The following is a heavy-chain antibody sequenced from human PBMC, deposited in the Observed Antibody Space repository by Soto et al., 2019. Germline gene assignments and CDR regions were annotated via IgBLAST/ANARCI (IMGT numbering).Heavy chain of an antibody. J-gene: IGHJ4*02. CDR3: AKYCSSDVCFDY. CDR2: ISSSSTYI. V-gene: IGHV3-21*01. CDR1: GFTLSSYS. Sequence: GSLRLSCAASGFTLSSYSMNWVRQAPGKGLEWVSSISSSSTYIYYADSVKGRSTISRDNAKNSLYLQMSSLRDEDTAVYYCAKYCSSDVCFDYWGQGIRVTVSS. D-gene: IGHD2-8*01.